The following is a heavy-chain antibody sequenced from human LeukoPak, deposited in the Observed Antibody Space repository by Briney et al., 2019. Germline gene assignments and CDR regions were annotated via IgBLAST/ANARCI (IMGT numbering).Heavy chain of an antibody. CDR2: IIPIFGTA. CDR3: ARDPPYYYDSSGPSAFDI. V-gene: IGHV1-69*05. J-gene: IGHJ3*02. Sequence: SVKVSCKASGGTFSSYAISWVRQAPGQGLEWMGRIIPIFGTANYAQKFQGRVTITTDESTSTAYMELSSLRSEDTAVYYCARDPPYYYDSSGPSAFDIWGQGTMVTVSS. D-gene: IGHD3-22*01. CDR1: GGTFSSYA.